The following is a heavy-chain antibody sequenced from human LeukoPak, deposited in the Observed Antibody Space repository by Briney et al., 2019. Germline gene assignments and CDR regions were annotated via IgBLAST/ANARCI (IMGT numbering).Heavy chain of an antibody. V-gene: IGHV3-64*01. J-gene: IGHJ4*02. CDR2: ISSNGGST. D-gene: IGHD6-13*01. Sequence: GGSLRLSCAASGFTFSSHAMHWVRQAPGKGLEYVSAISSNGGSTYYANSVKGRFTISRDNSKNTLYLQMGSLRAEDMAVYYCARDIEAAGLFLDYWGQGTLVTVSS. CDR1: GFTFSSHA. CDR3: ARDIEAAGLFLDY.